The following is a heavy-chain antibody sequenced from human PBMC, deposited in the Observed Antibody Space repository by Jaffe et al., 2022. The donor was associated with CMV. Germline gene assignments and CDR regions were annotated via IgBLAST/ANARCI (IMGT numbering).Heavy chain of an antibody. V-gene: IGHV3-30*18. CDR2: ISYDGSNK. J-gene: IGHJ4*02. Sequence: QVQLVESGGGVVQPGRSLRLSCAASGFTFSSYGMHWVRQAPGKGLEWVAVISYDGSNKYYADSVKGRFTISRDNSKNTLYLQMNSLRAEDTAVYYCAKAVVRGVPALWYWGQGTLVTVSS. CDR1: GFTFSSYG. D-gene: IGHD3-10*01. CDR3: AKAVVRGVPALWY.